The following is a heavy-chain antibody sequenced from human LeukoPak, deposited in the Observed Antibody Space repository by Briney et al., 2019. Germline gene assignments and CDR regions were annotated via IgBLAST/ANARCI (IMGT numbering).Heavy chain of an antibody. Sequence: SETLSLTCTVSGGSISSYYWSWIRPPAGKGLEWIGRIYTSGSTNYNPSLKSRVTMSVDTSKNQFSLKLRSVTAADTAVYYCARSMYSSSRGYYYYYMDVWGKGTTVTVSS. CDR2: IYTSGST. V-gene: IGHV4-4*07. D-gene: IGHD6-6*01. CDR1: GGSISSYY. J-gene: IGHJ6*03. CDR3: ARSMYSSSRGYYYYYMDV.